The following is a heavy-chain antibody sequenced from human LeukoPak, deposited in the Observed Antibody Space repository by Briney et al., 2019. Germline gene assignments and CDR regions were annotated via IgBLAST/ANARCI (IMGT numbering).Heavy chain of an antibody. V-gene: IGHV1-2*02. CDR2: INPNSGGT. CDR1: GYTFTVYY. J-gene: IGHJ6*02. Sequence: ASVRVSFTSSGYTFTVYYMRWVRHAPGQGLEWIGWINPNSGGTNYAQKFQGRVTMTRDTSISTAYMELRRLRSDDTAVYYCARDQEVVVVVAANSTYYYYYGMDVWGQGTTVTVSS. CDR3: ARDQEVVVVVAANSTYYYYYGMDV. D-gene: IGHD2-15*01.